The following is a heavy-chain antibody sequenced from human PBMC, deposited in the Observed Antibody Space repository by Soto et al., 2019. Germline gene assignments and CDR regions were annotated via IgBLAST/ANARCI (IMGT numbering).Heavy chain of an antibody. CDR3: AKKPNGFDS. Sequence: EVQLLESGGXLVQPGGSLXLSCAASGLTFSRXAMAWVRQAPGKGLEWLSSISESSSNTYYADSVKGRFTISKDNSKNMLYLQMNSLRDEDTAVYYCAKKPNGFDSWGQGTLVTVSS. V-gene: IGHV3-23*01. CDR1: GLTFSRXA. CDR2: ISESSSNT. J-gene: IGHJ5*01.